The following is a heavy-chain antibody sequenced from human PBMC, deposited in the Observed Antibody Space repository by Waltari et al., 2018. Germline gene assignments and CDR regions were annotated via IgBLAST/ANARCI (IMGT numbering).Heavy chain of an antibody. Sequence: QVQLQESGPGLVKPSETLFLTCTVSGDSISSFYWSWIRQPAGKGLEWIGRIYTNGNTNFNPTLKSRFSMSVDTSKNQFSLKLNSVTAAVTSVYYCARDHHYDILTGYYDYWGQGTLVTVSS. D-gene: IGHD3-9*01. CDR3: ARDHHYDILTGYYDY. J-gene: IGHJ4*02. CDR1: GDSISSFY. CDR2: IYTNGNT. V-gene: IGHV4-4*07.